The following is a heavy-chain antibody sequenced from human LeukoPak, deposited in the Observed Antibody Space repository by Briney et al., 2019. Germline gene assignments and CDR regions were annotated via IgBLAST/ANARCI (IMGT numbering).Heavy chain of an antibody. D-gene: IGHD3-10*01. J-gene: IGHJ4*02. CDR1: GGSFIGHY. CDR3: ARGNRQLAYYGSGSRLPYDS. Sequence: SETLSLTCDVSGGSFIGHYWTWIRQPPGQGLEWLGKVNHYNSITYNPSLKGRATISAVTSSNQLSLKLTSVTAADTAVYYCARGNRQLAYYGSGSRLPYDSWGQGTLVTVSS. V-gene: IGHV4-34*01. CDR2: VNHYNSI.